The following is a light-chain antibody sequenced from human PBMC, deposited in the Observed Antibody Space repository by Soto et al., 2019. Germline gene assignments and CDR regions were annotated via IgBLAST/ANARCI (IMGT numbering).Light chain of an antibody. Sequence: DIQMNQSPSTLSGSVGDRVTITCRASQTIISWLAWYQHKPWKAPKLLFYKASTLKSGVPSRFSGSGSGTEFTLTISGLQPDDFATYYCQQYKSDSRTFGQGTKVDIK. CDR2: KAS. CDR3: QQYKSDSRT. CDR1: QTIISW. V-gene: IGKV1-5*03. J-gene: IGKJ1*01.